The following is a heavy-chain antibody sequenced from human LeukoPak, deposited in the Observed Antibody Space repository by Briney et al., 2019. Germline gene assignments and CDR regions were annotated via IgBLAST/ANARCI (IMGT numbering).Heavy chain of an antibody. CDR2: ISWNSGSI. CDR1: GFTFDDYA. V-gene: IGHV3-9*01. Sequence: PGRSLRLSCAASGFTFDDYAMHWVRQAPGKGLEWVSGISWNSGSIGYADSVKGRFTISRDNAKNSLYLQMNSLRAEDTALYYCAKDSNVDIVAPEDYWGQGTLVTVFS. J-gene: IGHJ4*02. D-gene: IGHD5-12*01. CDR3: AKDSNVDIVAPEDY.